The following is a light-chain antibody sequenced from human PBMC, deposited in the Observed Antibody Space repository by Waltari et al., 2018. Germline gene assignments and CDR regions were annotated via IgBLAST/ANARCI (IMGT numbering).Light chain of an antibody. V-gene: IGKV1-16*02. Sequence: DIQMTQSPSSLSASVGDRVTITCRASQAIRNSLSWFQQKSGEAPKSLVYGESNLQSGVPSKFSGSGYGTDFTLTITSLQPEDFATYYCLQYNSYPRTFGQGNKVEIK. CDR2: GES. CDR3: LQYNSYPRT. J-gene: IGKJ1*01. CDR1: QAIRNS.